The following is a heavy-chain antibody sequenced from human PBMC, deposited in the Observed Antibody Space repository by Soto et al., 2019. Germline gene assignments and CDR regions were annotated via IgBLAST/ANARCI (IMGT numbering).Heavy chain of an antibody. CDR2: IYYTGTH. CDR1: GVSVSNYY. CDR3: ARDRDRHSSGLPSFDP. V-gene: IGHV4-59*02. D-gene: IGHD3-22*01. J-gene: IGHJ5*02. Sequence: SETLSLTCSVSGVSVSNYYWSWVRQPPGKRLEWIGYIYYTGTHDYNPSLRGRATISVDTSKDQFSLKLTSVTAADTAVYYCARDRDRHSSGLPSFDPWGQGILVT.